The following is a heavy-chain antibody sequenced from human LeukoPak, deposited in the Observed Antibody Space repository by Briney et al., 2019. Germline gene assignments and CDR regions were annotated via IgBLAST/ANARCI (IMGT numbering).Heavy chain of an antibody. Sequence: RVLRLSCSASGFTFSTYAMHWVRQAPGKGLEYVSAISSKGGSTYYADSVKGRFTISRDNSKNTLYLQMSSLRAEDTAVYYCVNSRMTTVTAFDYWGQGTLVTVSS. J-gene: IGHJ4*02. D-gene: IGHD4-17*01. CDR2: ISSKGGST. CDR1: GFTFSTYA. CDR3: VNSRMTTVTAFDY. V-gene: IGHV3-64D*06.